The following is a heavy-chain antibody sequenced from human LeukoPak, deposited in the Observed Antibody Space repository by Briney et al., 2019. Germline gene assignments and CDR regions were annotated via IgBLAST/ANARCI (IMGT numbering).Heavy chain of an antibody. CDR2: INHSGST. Sequence: SETLSLTCAVYGGSFSGYYWSWIRQPPGKGLEWIGEINHSGSTNYNPSLKSRVTISVDTSKNQFSLKLSSVTAADTAVYYCASRRYGSGGHDYWGQGTLVTVSS. D-gene: IGHD3-10*01. CDR1: GGSFSGYY. V-gene: IGHV4-34*01. CDR3: ASRRYGSGGHDY. J-gene: IGHJ4*02.